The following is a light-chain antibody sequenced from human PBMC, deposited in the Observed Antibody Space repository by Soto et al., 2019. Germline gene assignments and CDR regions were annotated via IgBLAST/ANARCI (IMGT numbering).Light chain of an antibody. V-gene: IGKV3-20*01. Sequence: EIVLTQSPGTLSLSPGETATLSCRASQFLSSSFLAWYQRKPGQAPRLLISDSSSRATGIPARFSGSGSGTDFTLTISRLEPEDFAVYYCQQYGSSRRTFGQGTKVDIK. CDR3: QQYGSSRRT. J-gene: IGKJ1*01. CDR1: QFLSSSF. CDR2: DSS.